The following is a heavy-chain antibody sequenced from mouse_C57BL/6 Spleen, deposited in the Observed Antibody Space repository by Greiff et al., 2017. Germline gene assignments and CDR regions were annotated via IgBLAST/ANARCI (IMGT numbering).Heavy chain of an antibody. CDR1: GYSITSGYY. CDR2: ISYDGSN. Sequence: EVHLVESGPGLVKPSQSLSLTCSVTGYSITSGYYWNWIRQFPGNKLEWMGYISYDGSNNYNPSLKNRISITRDTSKNQFFLKLNSVTTEDTATXYCANRYYFDYWGQGTTLTVSS. J-gene: IGHJ2*01. CDR3: ANRYYFDY. V-gene: IGHV3-6*01.